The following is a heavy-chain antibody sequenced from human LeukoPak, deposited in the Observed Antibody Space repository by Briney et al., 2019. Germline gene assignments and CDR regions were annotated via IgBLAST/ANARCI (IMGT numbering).Heavy chain of an antibody. D-gene: IGHD5-12*01. CDR1: GFTFSSYG. Sequence: GGSLRLSCAASGFTFSSYGMRWVRQAPGKGLEWVAVISYDGSNKYYADSVKGRFTISRDNSKNTLYLQMNSLRAEDTAVYYCAKDDRRDSGYVHYYYYYGMDVWGQGTTVTVSS. CDR2: ISYDGSNK. J-gene: IGHJ6*02. V-gene: IGHV3-30*18. CDR3: AKDDRRDSGYVHYYYYYGMDV.